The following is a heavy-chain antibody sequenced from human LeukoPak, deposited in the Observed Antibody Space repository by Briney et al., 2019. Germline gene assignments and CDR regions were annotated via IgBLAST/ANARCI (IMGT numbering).Heavy chain of an antibody. V-gene: IGHV1-69*01. CDR2: IIPIFGTA. CDR1: GGTFSSYA. J-gene: IGHJ3*02. Sequence: SVKVSCKASGGTFSSYAISWVRQAPGQGLEWMGGIIPIFGTANYAQKFQGRVTITADESTSTAYMELSSLRSEDTAVYYCARDFGPITIFGVVTFDAFDIWGQGTMVTVSS. D-gene: IGHD3-3*01. CDR3: ARDFGPITIFGVVTFDAFDI.